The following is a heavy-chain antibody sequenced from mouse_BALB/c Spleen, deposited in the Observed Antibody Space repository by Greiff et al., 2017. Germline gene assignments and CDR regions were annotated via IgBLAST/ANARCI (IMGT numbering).Heavy chain of an antibody. Sequence: EVNLVESGGGLVQPGGSLKLSCAASGFTFSSYTMSWVRQTPEKRLEWVAYISNGGGSTYYPDTVKGRFTISRDNAKNTLYLQMSSLKSEDTAMYYCARQYGKNYFDYWGQGTTLTVSS. CDR1: GFTFSSYT. CDR3: ARQYGKNYFDY. CDR2: ISNGGGST. D-gene: IGHD2-10*02. J-gene: IGHJ2*01. V-gene: IGHV5-12-2*01.